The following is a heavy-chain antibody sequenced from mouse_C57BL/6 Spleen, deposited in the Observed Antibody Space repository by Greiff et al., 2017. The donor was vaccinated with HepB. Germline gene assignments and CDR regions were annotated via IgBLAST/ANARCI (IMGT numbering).Heavy chain of an antibody. CDR1: GYSITSGYY. D-gene: IGHD1-1*01. V-gene: IGHV3-6*01. J-gene: IGHJ4*01. CDR2: ISYDGSN. Sequence: EVKLMESGPGLVKPSQSLSLTCSVTGYSITSGYYWNWIRQFPGNKLEWMGYISYDGSNNYNPSLKNRISITRDTSKNQFFLKLNSVTTEDTATYYCASSSPFWAMDYWGQGTSVTVSS. CDR3: ASSSPFWAMDY.